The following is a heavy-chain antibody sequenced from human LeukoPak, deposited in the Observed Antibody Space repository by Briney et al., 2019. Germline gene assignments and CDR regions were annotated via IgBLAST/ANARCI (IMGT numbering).Heavy chain of an antibody. Sequence: SETLSLTCTVSGGSIGSSSYYWGWIRQPPGKGLEWIGSIYYSGSTYYNPSLKSRVTISVDTSKNQFSLKLSSVTAADTAVYYCARRRGTIFGVVIRAPVWFDPWGQGTLVTVSS. CDR1: GGSIGSSSYY. V-gene: IGHV4-39*01. D-gene: IGHD3-3*01. CDR2: IYYSGST. CDR3: ARRRGTIFGVVIRAPVWFDP. J-gene: IGHJ5*02.